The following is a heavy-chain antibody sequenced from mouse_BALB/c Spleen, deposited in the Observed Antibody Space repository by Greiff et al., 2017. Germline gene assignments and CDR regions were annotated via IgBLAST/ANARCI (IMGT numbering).Heavy chain of an antibody. D-gene: IGHD2-14*01. V-gene: IGHV1-7*01. CDR3: ARLDYRYGY. CDR2: INPSTGYT. Sequence: QVQLKQSGAELAKPGASVKMSCKASGYTFTSYWMHWVKQRPGQGLEWIGYINPSTGYTEYNQKFKDKATLTADKSSSTAYMQLSSLTSEDSAVYYCARLDYRYGYWGQGTTLTVSS. CDR1: GYTFTSYW. J-gene: IGHJ2*01.